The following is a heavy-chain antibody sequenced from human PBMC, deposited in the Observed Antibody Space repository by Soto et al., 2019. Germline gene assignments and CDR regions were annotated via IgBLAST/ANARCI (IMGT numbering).Heavy chain of an antibody. CDR2: IYNSGST. V-gene: IGHV4-61*01. Sequence: SETLSLTCTVSGGSVTSGSYYWSWIRQPPGKGLEWIGYIYNSGSTNYNPSLKSRVTTSVDTSKNQFSLKVSSVTAADTAMYYCAREDFYNGMDVWGQGTTVTVS. CDR1: GGSVTSGSYY. J-gene: IGHJ6*02. CDR3: AREDFYNGMDV.